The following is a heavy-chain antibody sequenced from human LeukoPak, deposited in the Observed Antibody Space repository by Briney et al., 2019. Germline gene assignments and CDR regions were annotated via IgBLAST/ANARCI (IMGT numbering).Heavy chain of an antibody. CDR3: AREGRSSSSLDY. J-gene: IGHJ4*02. CDR1: GYTFTSYA. CDR2: INAGNGNT. D-gene: IGHD6-6*01. Sequence: ASVKVSCKASGYTFTSYAMHWVRQAPGQRLEWMGWINAGNGNTKYSQEFQGRVTITRDTSASTAYMELSSLRSEDMAVYYCAREGRSSSSLDYWGQGTLVTVSS. V-gene: IGHV1-3*03.